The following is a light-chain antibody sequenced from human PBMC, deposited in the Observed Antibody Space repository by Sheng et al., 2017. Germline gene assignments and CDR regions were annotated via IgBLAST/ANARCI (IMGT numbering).Light chain of an antibody. V-gene: IGKV3-15*01. CDR1: QSVSSN. CDR2: GAS. Sequence: EIVMTQSPATLSVSPGERATLSCRASQSVSSNLAWYQQKPGQAPRLLIYGASTRATGIPARFSGSGSGTEFTLTISSLQSEDFAVYYCQQYNNWPPLTFGGRDQGGD. J-gene: IGKJ4*01. CDR3: QQYNNWPPLT.